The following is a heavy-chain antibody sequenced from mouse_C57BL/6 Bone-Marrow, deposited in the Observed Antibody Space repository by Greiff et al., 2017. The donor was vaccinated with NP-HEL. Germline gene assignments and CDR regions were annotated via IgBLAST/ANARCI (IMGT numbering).Heavy chain of an antibody. D-gene: IGHD1-1*01. J-gene: IGHJ2*01. V-gene: IGHV1-63*01. CDR2: IYPGGGYT. CDR1: GYTFTNYW. Sequence: VKLQQSGAELVRPGTSVKMSCKASGYTFTNYWIGWAKQRPGHGLEWIGDIYPGGGYTNYNEKFKGKATLTADKSSSTAYMQFSSLTSEDSAIYYCARYYYGSSYDYFDYWGQGTTLTVSS. CDR3: ARYYYGSSYDYFDY.